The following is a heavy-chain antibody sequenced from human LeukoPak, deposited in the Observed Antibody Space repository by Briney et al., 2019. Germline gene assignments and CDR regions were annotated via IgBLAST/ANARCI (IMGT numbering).Heavy chain of an antibody. V-gene: IGHV3-53*04. CDR2: IYSGGST. CDR1: GFTVSSNY. Sequence: GGSLRLSCAASGFTVSSNYMSWVRQAPGKGLEWVSVIYSGGSTYYADSVKGRFTISRHNSKNTLFLQLNNLTVADTAVYYCGYRPIQSNCNYGMDVWGQGTTVTVSS. CDR3: GYRPIQSNCNYGMDV. D-gene: IGHD1-1*01. J-gene: IGHJ6*02.